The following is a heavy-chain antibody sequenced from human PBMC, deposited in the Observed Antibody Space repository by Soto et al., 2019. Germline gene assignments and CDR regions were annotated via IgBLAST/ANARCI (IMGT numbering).Heavy chain of an antibody. Sequence: PTENLPVTYTVPGDSSSLYCWTWIRQAAGEGLEWIGRVHSSGDNTWNPSLKRRLTMSLDAYKNQFSLTLSSVTAADTAMYYCARVVRNCDAAGCYSYFEYWGQCTFVTVS. V-gene: IGHV4-4*07. CDR1: GDSSSLYC. CDR2: VHSSGDN. J-gene: IGHJ4*02. D-gene: IGHD2-21*01. CDR3: ARVVRNCDAAGCYSYFEY.